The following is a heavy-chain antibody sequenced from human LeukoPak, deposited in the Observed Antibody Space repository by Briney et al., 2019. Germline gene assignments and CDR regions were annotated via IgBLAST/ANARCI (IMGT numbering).Heavy chain of an antibody. CDR2: ISSSGSTT. Sequence: GRSLRLSCAASGFAFNTYAMHWVRQAPGRGLEWVSTISSSGSTTYYIDSVKGRFTISRDNSRNTLYLQLNSLRGEDTAVYYCARETPAFDYWGQGTLVTVS. CDR3: ARETPAFDY. CDR1: GFAFNTYA. D-gene: IGHD4-23*01. J-gene: IGHJ4*02. V-gene: IGHV3-23*01.